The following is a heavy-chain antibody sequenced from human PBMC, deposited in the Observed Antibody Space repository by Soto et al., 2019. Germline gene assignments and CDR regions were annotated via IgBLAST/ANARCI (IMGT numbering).Heavy chain of an antibody. J-gene: IGHJ4*02. CDR3: ASGDLYGDYGY. Sequence: ASVKVSCKASGGTFSSYAISWVRQAPGQGLEWMGGIIAIYGKTNYAQKFQGRVTMTTDTSTSTAYMELRSLRSDDTAVYYCASGDLYGDYGYWGQGTLVTVSS. CDR2: IIAIYGKT. CDR1: GGTFSSYA. D-gene: IGHD4-17*01. V-gene: IGHV1-18*01.